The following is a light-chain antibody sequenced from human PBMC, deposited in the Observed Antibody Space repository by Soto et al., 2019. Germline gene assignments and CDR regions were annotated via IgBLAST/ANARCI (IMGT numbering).Light chain of an antibody. J-gene: IGKJ2*01. Sequence: EIVLTQSPGTLSLSPGERATLSCRASQSVSSNYLAWYQHRLGQAPRLLIYAAFNRAPGIPERFSGSGSATEFTLTIIGLEHEDFAMYYYQQYDSPPLYIFGPGTKVEI. CDR1: QSVSSNY. CDR2: AAF. V-gene: IGKV3-20*01. CDR3: QQYDSPPLYI.